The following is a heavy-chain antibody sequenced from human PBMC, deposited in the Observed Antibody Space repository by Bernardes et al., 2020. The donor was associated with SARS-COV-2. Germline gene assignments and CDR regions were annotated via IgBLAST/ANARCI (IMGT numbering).Heavy chain of an antibody. Sequence: GGSLRLSCAATGFTFSRYALHWVRQAPGKGLEWLAIISYAEITCYNADSVRGRFTISRDNSKSTLYLQMHSLRPEDTAVYYCAREWDDSHSRAFDIRGQGTMVTVSS. D-gene: IGHD6-13*01. V-gene: IGHV3-30-3*01. J-gene: IGHJ3*02. CDR1: GFTFSRYA. CDR2: ISYAEITC. CDR3: AREWDDSHSRAFDI.